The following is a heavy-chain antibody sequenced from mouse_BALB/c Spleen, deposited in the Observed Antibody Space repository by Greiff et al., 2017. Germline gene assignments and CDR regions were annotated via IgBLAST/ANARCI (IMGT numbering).Heavy chain of an antibody. CDR2: INPSTGYT. V-gene: IGHV1-7*01. Sequence: QVQLQQSGAELAKPGASVKMSCKASGYTFTSYWMHWVKQRPGQGLEWIGYINPSTGYTEYNQKFKDKATLTADKSSSTAYMQLSSLTSEDSAVYYCARSWDYAMDYWGQGTSVTVSS. D-gene: IGHD4-1*01. CDR3: ARSWDYAMDY. J-gene: IGHJ4*01. CDR1: GYTFTSYW.